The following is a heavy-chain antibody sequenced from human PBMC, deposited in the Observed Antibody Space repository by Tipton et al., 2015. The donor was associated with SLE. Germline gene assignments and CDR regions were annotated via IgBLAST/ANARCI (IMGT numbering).Heavy chain of an antibody. CDR1: GGSISSGDYY. V-gene: IGHV4-61*08. Sequence: TLSLTCTVSGGSISSGDYYWSWIRQPPGKGLEWIGYIYYSGSTNYNPSLKSRVTISVDTSKNQFSLKLSSVTAADTAVYYCARDRHDILTGYSLYFDYWGQGTLVTVSS. CDR2: IYYSGST. J-gene: IGHJ4*02. CDR3: ARDRHDILTGYSLYFDY. D-gene: IGHD3-9*01.